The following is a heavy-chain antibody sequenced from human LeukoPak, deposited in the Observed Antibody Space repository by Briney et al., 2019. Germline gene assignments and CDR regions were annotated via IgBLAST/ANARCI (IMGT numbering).Heavy chain of an antibody. CDR2: ISSSSSTI. Sequence: AGGSLRLSCAASGFTFSSYSMNWVRQAPGKGLEWVSYISSSSSTIYYADSVKGRFAISRDNAKNSLYLQMNSLRAEDTAVYYCARDHRIVGATRLECYFDYWGQGTLVTVSS. D-gene: IGHD1-26*01. V-gene: IGHV3-48*01. CDR1: GFTFSSYS. J-gene: IGHJ4*02. CDR3: ARDHRIVGATRLECYFDY.